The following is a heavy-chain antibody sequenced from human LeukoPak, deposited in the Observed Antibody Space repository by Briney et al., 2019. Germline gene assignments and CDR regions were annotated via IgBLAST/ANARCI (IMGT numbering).Heavy chain of an antibody. D-gene: IGHD3-10*01. CDR3: VRGGVADGNYFGD. CDR1: GFAFTHCS. J-gene: IGHJ4*02. CDR2: ITGDTNGI. V-gene: IGHV3-48*01. Sequence: GGSLRLSCVTSGFAFTHCSMNWVRQAPGKGLEWLSYITGDTNGIYYADSVKGRFIISRDNAKNSVYLQMNSLSVKDTAVYYCVRGGVADGNYFGDWGQGTVVTVSS.